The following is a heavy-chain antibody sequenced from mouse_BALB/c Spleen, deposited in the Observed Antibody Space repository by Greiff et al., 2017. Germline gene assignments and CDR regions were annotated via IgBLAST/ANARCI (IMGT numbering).Heavy chain of an antibody. CDR2: IYPGSGNT. Sequence: VQLQQSGAELARPGASVKLSCKASGYTFTDYYINWVKQRTGQGLEWIGEIYPGSGNTYYNEKFKGKATLTADKSSSTAYMQLSSLTSEDSAVYFCAPYYRYDGGFAYWGQGTLVTVSA. J-gene: IGHJ3*01. D-gene: IGHD2-14*01. CDR3: APYYRYDGGFAY. V-gene: IGHV1-77*01. CDR1: GYTFTDYY.